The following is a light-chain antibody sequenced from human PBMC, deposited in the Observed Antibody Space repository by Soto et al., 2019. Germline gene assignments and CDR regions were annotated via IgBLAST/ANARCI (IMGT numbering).Light chain of an antibody. Sequence: EIVMTQSPATLSVSPGESAALSCRASQSVSSNLAWYQQKPGQAPRLLIYGASTRATGIPARVSGSGSGTEFTLTISSLQPEDFAIYYCQQYDNWPRTFGQGTKVDIK. CDR1: QSVSSN. V-gene: IGKV3-15*01. J-gene: IGKJ1*01. CDR3: QQYDNWPRT. CDR2: GAS.